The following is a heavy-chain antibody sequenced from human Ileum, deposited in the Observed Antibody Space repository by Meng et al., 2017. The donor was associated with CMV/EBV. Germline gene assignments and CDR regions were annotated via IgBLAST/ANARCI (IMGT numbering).Heavy chain of an antibody. CDR3: ARGRITMIPEDY. CDR2: ISYDGSNK. D-gene: IGHD3-22*01. V-gene: IGHV3-30-3*01. J-gene: IGHJ4*02. CDR1: GFTFSSYA. Sequence: LKIPCAASGFTFSSYAMHWVRQAPGKGLEWVAVISYDGSNKYYADSVKGRFTIFRDNSKNTLYLQMNSLRAEDTAVYYCARGRITMIPEDYWGQGTMVTVSS.